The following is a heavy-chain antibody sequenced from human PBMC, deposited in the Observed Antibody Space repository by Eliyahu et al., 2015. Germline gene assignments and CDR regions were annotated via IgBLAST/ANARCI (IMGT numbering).Heavy chain of an antibody. V-gene: IGHV3-33*01. Sequence: QVQLVESGGGVVQPGKSLRLSCAASXFTFSSHGMHWVRQSPGKGLEGVAVIWYDGSDKYYADSVKGRFTISRDNSKNTLYLQMNSLRAEDTAVYYCARWGDNRRGDYWGQGTLVTVSS. CDR3: ARWGDNRRGDY. J-gene: IGHJ4*02. CDR1: XFTFSSHG. D-gene: IGHD3-16*01. CDR2: IWYDGSDK.